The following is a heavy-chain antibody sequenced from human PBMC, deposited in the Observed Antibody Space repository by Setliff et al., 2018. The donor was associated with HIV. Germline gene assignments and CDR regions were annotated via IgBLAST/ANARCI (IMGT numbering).Heavy chain of an antibody. CDR3: ARAYDSTYIDV. J-gene: IGHJ6*03. V-gene: IGHV1-46*03. Sequence: ASVKVSCKASGYTFTSYYMHCVRQAPGQGLEWMGIINPSGGSTSYAQKFKGRVTMTRDTSTSTVYMELSSLRSEDTAVYYCARAYDSTYIDVWGKGTTVTVSS. CDR2: INPSGGST. D-gene: IGHD3-22*01. CDR1: GYTFTSYY.